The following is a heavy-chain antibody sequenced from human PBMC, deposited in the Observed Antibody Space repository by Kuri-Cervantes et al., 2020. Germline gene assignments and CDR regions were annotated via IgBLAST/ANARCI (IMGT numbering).Heavy chain of an antibody. CDR2: IGSDGDT. D-gene: IGHD3-3*01. CDR3: ARGGSGAFGVAPS. V-gene: IGHV3-13*01. Sequence: GESLKISCAGTGFAFSLYDMHWVRQTAGKGLEWVSAIGSDGDTYYLDSVEGRFTISRDNAKNTLYLQMNSLRAEDTAVYYCARGGSGAFGVAPSWGQGTLVTVSS. J-gene: IGHJ4*02. CDR1: GFAFSLYD.